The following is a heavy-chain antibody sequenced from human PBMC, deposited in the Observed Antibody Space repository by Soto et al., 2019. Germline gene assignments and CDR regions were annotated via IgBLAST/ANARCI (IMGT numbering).Heavy chain of an antibody. CDR2: IYYSGST. V-gene: IGHV4-31*03. J-gene: IGHJ5*02. Sequence: SETLSLTCTVSGGSISSGGYYWSWIRQHPGKGLEWIGYIYYSGSTYYNPSLKSRVTISVDTSKNQFSLKLSSVTAADTAVYYCARDLVQHGAGIAAAGTVGIYNWFDPWGQGTLVTVSS. D-gene: IGHD6-13*01. CDR1: GGSISSGGYY. CDR3: ARDLVQHGAGIAAAGTVGIYNWFDP.